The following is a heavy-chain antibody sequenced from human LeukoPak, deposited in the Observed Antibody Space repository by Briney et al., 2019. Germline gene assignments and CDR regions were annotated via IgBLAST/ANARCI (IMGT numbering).Heavy chain of an antibody. J-gene: IGHJ4*02. CDR2: IYSGGST. D-gene: IGHD6-19*01. CDR1: GFTVSSNY. V-gene: IGHV3-53*01. CDR3: AKETYSSGWYPYFDY. Sequence: GGSLRLSCAASGFTVSSNYMSWVRQAPGKGLEWVSVIYSGGSTYYADSVKGRFTISRDNSKNTLFLQMNSLRAEDTAVYYCAKETYSSGWYPYFDYWGQGTLVTVSS.